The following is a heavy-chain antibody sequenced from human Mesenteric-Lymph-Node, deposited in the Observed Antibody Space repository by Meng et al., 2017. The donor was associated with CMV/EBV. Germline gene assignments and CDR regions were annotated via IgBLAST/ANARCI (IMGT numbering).Heavy chain of an antibody. V-gene: IGHV4-34*01. Sequence: ASFRSYYWSWIRQSPGKGLEWIGEINHSGSTNYNPSLKSRLTISVDTSKNQFFLNLRSVTAADTAVYYCARRYDFYSGNAQGSGFDPWGQGTLVTVSS. CDR1: ASFRSYY. J-gene: IGHJ5*02. D-gene: IGHD3-3*01. CDR2: INHSGST. CDR3: ARRYDFYSGNAQGSGFDP.